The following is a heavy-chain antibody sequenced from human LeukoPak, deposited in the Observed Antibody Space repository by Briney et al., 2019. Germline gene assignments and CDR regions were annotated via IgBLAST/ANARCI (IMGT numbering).Heavy chain of an antibody. V-gene: IGHV3-74*01. J-gene: IGHJ4*02. CDR1: FTFSXXW. D-gene: IGHD2-2*01. CDR3: ARYCSSTSCSPVDY. Sequence: FTFSXXWMHWVRQAPGKGLVGVSRINSDGSTTSYADSVKGRFTISRDDAKKTLYLQMNSLRAEDTAVYYCARYCSSTSCSPVDYWGQGTLVAVSS. CDR2: INSDGSTT.